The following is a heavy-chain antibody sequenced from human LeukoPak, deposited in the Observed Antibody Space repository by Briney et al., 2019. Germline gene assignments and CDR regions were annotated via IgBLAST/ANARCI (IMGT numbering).Heavy chain of an antibody. CDR1: GFTFSSYS. D-gene: IGHD6-13*01. J-gene: IGHJ5*02. V-gene: IGHV3-21*04. CDR2: ISSSSSYI. Sequence: PGGSLRLSCAASGFTFSSYSMNWVRQAPGKGLEWVSSISSSSSYIYYADSVKGRFTISRDNAKNSLYLQMNSLRAEDTAVYYCARHKVSQQLAYNWFDPWGQGTLVTVSS. CDR3: ARHKVSQQLAYNWFDP.